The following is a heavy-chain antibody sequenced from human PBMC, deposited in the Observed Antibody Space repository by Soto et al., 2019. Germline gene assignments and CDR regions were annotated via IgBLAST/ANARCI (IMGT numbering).Heavy chain of an antibody. CDR2: IYWDDDK. J-gene: IGHJ4*02. Sequence: QITLKKSGPTLVKPTQTLTLTCTFSGFSLSTSGVGVGWIRQPPGKALEWLALIYWDDDKRYSPSLKSRLTITKDTSKNQVVLTMTNMDPVDTATYYCAHRRSDRSCSGGSCYFDYWGQGTLVTVSS. D-gene: IGHD2-15*01. V-gene: IGHV2-5*02. CDR1: GFSLSTSGVG. CDR3: AHRRSDRSCSGGSCYFDY.